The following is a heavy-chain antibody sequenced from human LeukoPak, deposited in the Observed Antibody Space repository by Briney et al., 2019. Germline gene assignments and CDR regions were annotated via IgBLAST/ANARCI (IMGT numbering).Heavy chain of an antibody. J-gene: IGHJ4*02. Sequence: PGGSLRLSCAASGFTFSSYAVNWVRQAPGKGLEWVSGITGSGGFTYYADSVKGRFTISRDNSKNTLYLQMTSLRAEDTAVYYCAKDRELPYFDYWGQGTLVTVSS. CDR2: ITGSGGFT. V-gene: IGHV3-23*01. CDR3: AKDRELPYFDY. D-gene: IGHD1-26*01. CDR1: GFTFSSYA.